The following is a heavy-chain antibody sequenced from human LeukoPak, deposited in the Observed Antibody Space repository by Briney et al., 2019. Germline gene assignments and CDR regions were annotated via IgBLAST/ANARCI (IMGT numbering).Heavy chain of an antibody. D-gene: IGHD3-10*01. CDR3: ARYRGDGPGTFDI. Sequence: SVKVSCKASGGTFSSYAISWVRQAPGQGLEWMGGIIPIFGTANYAQKFQGRVTITADESTSTAYMELSSLRSEDTAVYYCARYRGDGPGTFDIWGQGTMVTVSS. CDR2: IIPIFGTA. J-gene: IGHJ3*02. CDR1: GGTFSSYA. V-gene: IGHV1-69*13.